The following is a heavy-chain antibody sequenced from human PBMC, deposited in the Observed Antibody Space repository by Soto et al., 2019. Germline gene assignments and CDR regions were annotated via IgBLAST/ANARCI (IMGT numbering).Heavy chain of an antibody. J-gene: IGHJ4*02. V-gene: IGHV2-5*01. Sequence: QITLKESGPTLVKPTQTPTLTCTFSGFSLRPSGVGVGWIRQPPGKALEWLALIYWNDDKRYSPSLKSRLTITKDTSKNQVVLTMTNMDPVDTATYYCAHRHPTQGGVDYWGQGTLVTVSS. CDR2: IYWNDDK. CDR1: GFSLRPSGVG. D-gene: IGHD1-1*01. CDR3: AHRHPTQGGVDY.